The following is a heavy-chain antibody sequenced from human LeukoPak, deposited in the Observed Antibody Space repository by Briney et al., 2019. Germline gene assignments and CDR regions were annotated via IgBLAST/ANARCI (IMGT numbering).Heavy chain of an antibody. CDR3: ARGEYHQDGIGYNRFDN. J-gene: IGHJ4*02. CDR2: IYSGGFT. V-gene: IGHV3-66*01. Sequence: GGSLRLSCAASGFTISNNYIRWLRQAPGKGLEWVSHIYSGGFTQFAGSVRGRFTMSRDSSKNTLYLQMNSLTAEDTAVYYCARGEYHQDGIGYNRFDNWGQGALVTVSS. CDR1: GFTISNNY. D-gene: IGHD5-24*01.